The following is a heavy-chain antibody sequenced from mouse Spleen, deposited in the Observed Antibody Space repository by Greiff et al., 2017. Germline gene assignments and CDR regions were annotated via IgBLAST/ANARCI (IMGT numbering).Heavy chain of an antibody. D-gene: IGHD2-1*01. V-gene: IGHV14-3*01. J-gene: IGHJ3*01. Sequence: VQLQQSGAELVKPGASVKLSCTASGFNIKDYYMHWVKQRPEQGLEWIGRIDPANGNTKYAPKFQGKATITADTSSNTSYLHLTSLTSEDTAIYYCASYGNSFWFPYWGQGTLVTVSA. CDR1: GFNIKDYY. CDR2: IDPANGNT. CDR3: ASYGNSFWFPY.